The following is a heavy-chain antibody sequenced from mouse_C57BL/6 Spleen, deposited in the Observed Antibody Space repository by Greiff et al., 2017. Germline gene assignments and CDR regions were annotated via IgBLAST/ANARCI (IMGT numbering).Heavy chain of an antibody. Sequence: QVQLQQPGAELVRPGSSVKLSCKASGYTFTSYWMHWVKQRPIQGLEWIGNIDPSDSETHYNQKFKDKATLTVDKSSSTAYMQLSSLTSEDSAVYSCSSDYGSSYVHFDYWGQGTTLTVSS. CDR2: IDPSDSET. CDR1: GYTFTSYW. V-gene: IGHV1-52*01. D-gene: IGHD1-1*01. J-gene: IGHJ2*01. CDR3: SSDYGSSYVHFDY.